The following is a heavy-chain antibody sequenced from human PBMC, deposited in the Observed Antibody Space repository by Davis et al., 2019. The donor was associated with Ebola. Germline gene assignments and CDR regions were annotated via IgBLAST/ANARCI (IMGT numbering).Heavy chain of an antibody. CDR1: GYTFTTYD. D-gene: IGHD1-26*01. Sequence: ASVKVSCKASGYTFTTYDINWVRQATGQGLEWMGWMNPNSGNTGYAQQFQDRVTMTRNTSISTAYMELSSLRSEDTAVYYCARSIRGSYYVGYWGQGTLVTVSS. J-gene: IGHJ4*02. CDR3: ARSIRGSYYVGY. V-gene: IGHV1-8*01. CDR2: MNPNSGNT.